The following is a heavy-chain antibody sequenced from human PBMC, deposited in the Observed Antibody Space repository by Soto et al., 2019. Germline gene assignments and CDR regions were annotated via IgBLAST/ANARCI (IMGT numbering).Heavy chain of an antibody. V-gene: IGHV1-69*12. CDR2: IIPIFGTA. Sequence: QVQLVQSGAEVKKPGSSVKVSCKASGGTFSTSAISWVRQAPGQGLEWMGGIIPIFGTANYAQKFQGRVTITADESTSTAYMELSSLRSEDTAVYYCARDKIDRDNYYDRSAYSGHYWGLGTLVTVSS. J-gene: IGHJ4*02. CDR1: GGTFSTSA. D-gene: IGHD3-22*01. CDR3: ARDKIDRDNYYDRSAYSGHY.